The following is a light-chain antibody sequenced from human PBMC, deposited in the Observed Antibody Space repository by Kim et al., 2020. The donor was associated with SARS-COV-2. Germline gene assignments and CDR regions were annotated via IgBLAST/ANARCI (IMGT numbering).Light chain of an antibody. Sequence: SVTISCTGTSSDIGAYNYVSWYQQHPGKAPKLMIYEVTERPSGVPDRFSGSKSGNTASLTVSGLQAEDEAHYYCSSYAGSNNLGVFGGGTKLTVL. V-gene: IGLV2-8*01. CDR2: EVT. J-gene: IGLJ3*02. CDR1: SSDIGAYNY. CDR3: SSYAGSNNLGV.